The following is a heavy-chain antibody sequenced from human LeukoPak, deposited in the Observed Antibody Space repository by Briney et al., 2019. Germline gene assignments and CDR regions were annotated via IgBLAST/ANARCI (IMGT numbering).Heavy chain of an antibody. CDR3: ATGRSCTACYLPDY. Sequence: GGSLRLSCAASGFTFSSYWMSWVRQAPGKGLEWVANINQDGGEKYYVDSVKGRFTISRDNAKNSLYLQMSSLRAEDTAVYHCATGRSCTACYLPDYWGQGTLVTVSS. V-gene: IGHV3-7*01. CDR1: GFTFSSYW. D-gene: IGHD2-2*01. J-gene: IGHJ4*02. CDR2: INQDGGEK.